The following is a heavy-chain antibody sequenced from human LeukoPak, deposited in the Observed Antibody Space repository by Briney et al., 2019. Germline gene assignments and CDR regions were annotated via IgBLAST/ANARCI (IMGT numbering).Heavy chain of an antibody. J-gene: IGHJ3*02. CDR3: ASFGVVVTAIGI. V-gene: IGHV4-61*02. CDR1: GDSISSGDYY. D-gene: IGHD2-21*02. CDR2: IYYSGST. Sequence: PSQTLSLTCTVSGDSISSGDYYWSWIRQPAGKGLEWIGSIYYSGSTYYNPSLKGRVTISVDTSKNQFSLKLSSVTAADTAVYYCASFGVVVTAIGIWGQGTMVTVSS.